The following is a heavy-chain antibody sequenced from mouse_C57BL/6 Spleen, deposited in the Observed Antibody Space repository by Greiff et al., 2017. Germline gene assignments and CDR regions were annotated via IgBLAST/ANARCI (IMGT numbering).Heavy chain of an antibody. CDR3: AREYGKGYFGY. V-gene: IGHV7-1*01. CDR1: GFTFSDFY. Sequence: EVKLVESGGGLVQSGRSLRLSCATSGFTFSDFYMEWVRQAPGKGLEWIAASRNKANDYTTEYSASVKGRFIVTRDTSQSILYLQMNALSAEDTAIYYCAREYGKGYFGYWGQGTTLTVSS. J-gene: IGHJ2*01. CDR2: SRNKANDYTT. D-gene: IGHD2-1*01.